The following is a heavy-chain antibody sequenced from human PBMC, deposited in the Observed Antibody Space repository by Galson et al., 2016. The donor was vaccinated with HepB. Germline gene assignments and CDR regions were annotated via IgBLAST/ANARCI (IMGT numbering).Heavy chain of an antibody. CDR3: ARLFASGRKYDAFDI. CDR2: LSYSGSA. V-gene: IGHV4-39*01. Sequence: ETLSLTCTVSGGSVTASPYYHAWIRQPPGKGLEWIGTLSYSGSAYYNPSLKSHFTISMGASRSQFSLQLTSVTAADPAVYYCARLFASGRKYDAFDIWGQGTVVTVSS. J-gene: IGHJ3*02. D-gene: IGHD3-10*01. CDR1: GGSVTASPYY.